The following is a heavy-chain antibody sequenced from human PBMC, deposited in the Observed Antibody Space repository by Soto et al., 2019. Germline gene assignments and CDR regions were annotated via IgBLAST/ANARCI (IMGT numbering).Heavy chain of an antibody. CDR1: GLPFSDFA. CDR3: AKAYFVWSSEQPYYFDY. Sequence: PWGSLRLSCVASGLPFSDFAMTWLLHGPGNGLEWVSGISGSGGRSYYADSVKGRFTISRDNSKSTLYLQMNSLRAEDTAVYYCAKAYFVWSSEQPYYFDYWGQGTLVTVSA. D-gene: IGHD3-16*01. CDR2: ISGSGGRS. J-gene: IGHJ4*02. V-gene: IGHV3-23*01.